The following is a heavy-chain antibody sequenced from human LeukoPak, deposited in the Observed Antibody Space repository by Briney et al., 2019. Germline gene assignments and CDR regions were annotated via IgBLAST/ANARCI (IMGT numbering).Heavy chain of an antibody. J-gene: IGHJ4*02. CDR3: ARGAGYNWNILDY. Sequence: PSETLSLTCTVSGDPISTYYWTWIRQPAGKGLEWIGRVYTSGSAAYNPSLKSRVTMSVDTSKNQLSLKLRSVTAADTAVYYCARGAGYNWNILDYWGQGILVTVSS. CDR1: GDPISTYY. D-gene: IGHD1-1*01. CDR2: VYTSGSA. V-gene: IGHV4-4*07.